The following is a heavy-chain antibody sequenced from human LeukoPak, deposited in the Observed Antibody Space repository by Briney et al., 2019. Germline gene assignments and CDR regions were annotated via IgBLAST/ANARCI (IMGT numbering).Heavy chain of an antibody. D-gene: IGHD6-19*01. CDR1: GGSLSGYY. CDR2: INHSGST. CDR3: ARGRRRSSGWSFDY. V-gene: IGHV4-34*01. Sequence: PPETLSLACAVYGGSLSGYYWSWIRQPPGKVLEWIGEINHSGSTNYNPSLKSRVTISGDTSKNQFSLNLSSVTAADTAVYYCARGRRRSSGWSFDYWGQGTLVTVSS. J-gene: IGHJ4*02.